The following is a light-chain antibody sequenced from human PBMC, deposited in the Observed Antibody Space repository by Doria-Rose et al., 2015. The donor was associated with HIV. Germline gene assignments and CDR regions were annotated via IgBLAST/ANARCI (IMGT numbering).Light chain of an antibody. V-gene: IGKV4-1*01. J-gene: IGKJ3*01. CDR2: WAS. Sequence: DIRVTQSPESLGMSLGERATLNCKSNQSLLYTSKNYLAWYQQKPGQPPKLLICWASTRQSGVPARFSGSGSGTNVTLTISSLEAEDVAVYYCQQYYDTPSFGPGTTVDIK. CDR1: QSLLYTSKNY. CDR3: QQYYDTPS.